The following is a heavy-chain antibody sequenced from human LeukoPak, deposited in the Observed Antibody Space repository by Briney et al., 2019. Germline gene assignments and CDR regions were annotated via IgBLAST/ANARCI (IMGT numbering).Heavy chain of an antibody. V-gene: IGHV1-69*01. Sequence: SVKVFCKSSGGTFSIYAISWVRQAPGQGLEWMGGIIPIFGTANYAQKFQGRVTITADESTSTAYMELSSLRSEDTAVYYCARVLNFGVVIMGHNWFDPWGQGTLVTVSS. CDR2: IIPIFGTA. CDR3: ARVLNFGVVIMGHNWFDP. CDR1: GGTFSIYA. J-gene: IGHJ5*02. D-gene: IGHD3-3*01.